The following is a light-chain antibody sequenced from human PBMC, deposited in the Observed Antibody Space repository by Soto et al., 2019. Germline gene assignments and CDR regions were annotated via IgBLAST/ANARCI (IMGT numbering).Light chain of an antibody. CDR3: QQYESSPLT. J-gene: IGKJ4*01. V-gene: IGKV3-20*01. CDR2: GAS. Sequence: EIVLTQSPGTLSLSAGERATLSCRASQRVTSSNLAWYQQKPGQAPRRLIHGASTRATGIPDRFTGGGSGTDFTLTVTRLEPEDSAVYCCQQYESSPLTFGGGTKVEIK. CDR1: QRVTSSN.